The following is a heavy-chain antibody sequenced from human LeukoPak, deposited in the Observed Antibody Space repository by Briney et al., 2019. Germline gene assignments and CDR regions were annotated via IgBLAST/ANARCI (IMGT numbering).Heavy chain of an antibody. CDR1: GFTFSSYG. CDR3: AREAEYSGYDLGSWFDP. Sequence: TGGSLRLSCAASGFTFSSYGMSWVRQAPGKGLEWVSAISGSGGSTYYADSVKGRFTISRDNSKNTLYLQMNSLRAEDTAVYYCAREAEYSGYDLGSWFDPWGQGTLVTVSS. V-gene: IGHV3-23*01. CDR2: ISGSGGST. D-gene: IGHD5-12*01. J-gene: IGHJ5*02.